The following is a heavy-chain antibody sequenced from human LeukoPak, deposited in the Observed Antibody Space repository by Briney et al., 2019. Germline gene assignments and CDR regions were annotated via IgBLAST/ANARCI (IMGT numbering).Heavy chain of an antibody. CDR3: ARGPSMTRPATPDY. Sequence: SETLSLTCTVSGGSISSSSYYWGWIRQPPGKGLEWIGSIYYSGSTYYNPSLKSRVTISVGTSKNQFSLKLSSVTAADTAVYYCARGPSMTRPATPDYWGQGTLVTVSS. CDR1: GGSISSSSYY. CDR2: IYYSGST. D-gene: IGHD2-21*02. V-gene: IGHV4-39*07. J-gene: IGHJ4*02.